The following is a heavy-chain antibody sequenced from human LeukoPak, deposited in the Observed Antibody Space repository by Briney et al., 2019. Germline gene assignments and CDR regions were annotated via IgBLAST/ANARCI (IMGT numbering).Heavy chain of an antibody. D-gene: IGHD2-15*01. CDR3: ARDESGGYYVY. CDR1: GFTFSRHW. V-gene: IGHV3-7*01. J-gene: IGHJ4*02. CDR2: IKQDGSMK. Sequence: LAGGSLRLSCEASGFTFSRHWMSWVRQAPGRGLEWVANIKQDGSMKQYADSVRGRFIISRDNAKNSVYLQLSSLKAEDSAVHFCARDESGGYYVYWGQGTLVTVSS.